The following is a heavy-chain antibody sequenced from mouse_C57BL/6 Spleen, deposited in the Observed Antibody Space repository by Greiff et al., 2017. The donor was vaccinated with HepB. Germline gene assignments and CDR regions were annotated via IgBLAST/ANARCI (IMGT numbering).Heavy chain of an antibody. V-gene: IGHV1-80*01. CDR3: ARSSLWYFDV. CDR2: IYPGDGDT. CDR1: GYAFSSYW. Sequence: VKLMESGAELVKPGASVKISCKASGYAFSSYWMNWVKQRPGKGLEWIGQIYPGDGDTNYNGKFKGKATLTADKSSSTAYMQLSSLTSEDSAVYFCARSSLWYFDVWGTGTTVTVAS. D-gene: IGHD1-1*01. J-gene: IGHJ1*03.